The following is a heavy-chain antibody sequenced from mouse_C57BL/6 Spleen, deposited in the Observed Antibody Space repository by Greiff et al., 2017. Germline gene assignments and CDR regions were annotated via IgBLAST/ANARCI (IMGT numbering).Heavy chain of an antibody. D-gene: IGHD1-1*02. J-gene: IGHJ4*01. V-gene: IGHV1-80*01. CDR1: VYAFSSSW. CDR2: IYPGDGDT. CDR3: ARSGSLYAMDY. Sequence: QVQLQQSGAELVKPGASVKISCKASVYAFSSSWMNWVKQRPGKGLEWIGQIYPGDGDTNYNGKFKGKATLTADKSSSTAYMQLSSLTSEDSAVYFCARSGSLYAMDYWGQGTSVTVSS.